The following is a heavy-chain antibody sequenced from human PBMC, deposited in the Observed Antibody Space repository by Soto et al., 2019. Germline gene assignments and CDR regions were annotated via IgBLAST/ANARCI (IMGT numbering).Heavy chain of an antibody. CDR1: GYSFAGYW. CDR3: ARHIYESDAGPYFQYYIDS. CDR2: IESSEWQT. V-gene: IGHV5-10-1*01. D-gene: IGHD2-8*01. Sequence: GESLKISCKGSGYSFAGYWITLVRQKPGKGPEGRGRIESSEWQTYYSPSFRGHVTISATKSLTLVFLRLSSLGASENAMYYCARHIYESDAGPYFQYYIDSWGQGTPVTVSS. J-gene: IGHJ4*02.